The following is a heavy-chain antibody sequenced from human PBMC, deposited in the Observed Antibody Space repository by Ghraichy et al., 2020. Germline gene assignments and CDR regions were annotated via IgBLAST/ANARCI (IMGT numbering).Heavy chain of an antibody. V-gene: IGHV4-59*01. CDR3: ARVPRLRFFDY. CDR1: GGSISSYY. Sequence: SETLSLTCTVSGGSISSYYWSWIRQPPGKGLEWIGYIYYSGSTNYNPSLKSRVTISVDTSTNQFSLKLSSVTAADTAVYYCARVPRLRFFDYWGQGTLVTVSS. J-gene: IGHJ4*02. CDR2: IYYSGST. D-gene: IGHD5-12*01.